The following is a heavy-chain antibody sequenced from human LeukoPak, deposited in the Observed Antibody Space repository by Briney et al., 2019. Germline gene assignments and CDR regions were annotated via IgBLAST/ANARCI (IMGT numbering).Heavy chain of an antibody. CDR1: TGSIRSSSYY. D-gene: IGHD1-26*01. J-gene: IGHJ4*02. CDR2: IYYSGST. V-gene: IGHV4-39*01. CDR3: ARTSASGATYFDS. Sequence: SETLSLTCTVCTGSIRSSSYYWGWIRQPPGKGLEWIGSIYYSGSTYYNPSLKSRVTVSVDTSKNQFSLKLSSVTAADTAVYYCARTSASGATYFDSWGQGTLVTVSS.